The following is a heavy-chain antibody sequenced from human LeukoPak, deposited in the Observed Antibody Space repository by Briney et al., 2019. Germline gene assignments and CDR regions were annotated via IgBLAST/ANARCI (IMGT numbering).Heavy chain of an antibody. CDR3: ARDFSVDYDFWSGSFDY. CDR1: GFTFSSYW. CDR2: ISYDGSNK. Sequence: GESLRLSCAASGFTFSSYWMSWVRQAPGKGLEWVAVISYDGSNKYYADSVKGRFTISRDNSKNTLYLQMNSLRAEDTAVYYCARDFSVDYDFWSGSFDYWGQGTLVTVSS. J-gene: IGHJ4*02. D-gene: IGHD3-3*01. V-gene: IGHV3-30*03.